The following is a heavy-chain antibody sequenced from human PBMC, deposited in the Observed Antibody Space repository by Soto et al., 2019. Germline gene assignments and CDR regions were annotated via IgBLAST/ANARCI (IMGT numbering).Heavy chain of an antibody. J-gene: IGHJ4*02. Sequence: QVHLVQSGAEVKKPGASVKVSCKGSGYAFTTYGSTWVRQAPGQGLEWMGWISAHNGNTNYAQKLQGRVTVTRDTSTSTAYMALRSLRSDDTAVYYCARGRYGDYWGQGALVTVSS. CDR2: ISAHNGNT. CDR1: GYAFTTYG. V-gene: IGHV1-18*01. D-gene: IGHD1-1*01. CDR3: ARGRYGDY.